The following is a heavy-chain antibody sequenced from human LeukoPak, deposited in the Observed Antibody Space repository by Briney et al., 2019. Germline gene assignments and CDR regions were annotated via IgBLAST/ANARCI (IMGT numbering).Heavy chain of an antibody. CDR1: GYTFTGYY. Sequence: ASVKVSCKASGYTFTGYYMHWVRQAPGQGLESMGRINPNSGGTNYAQKFQGRVTMTRDTSISTAYMEVGRLRSDDTAVYYCASGFLEWFYFDYWGQGTLVTVSS. J-gene: IGHJ4*02. D-gene: IGHD3-3*01. V-gene: IGHV1-2*06. CDR3: ASGFLEWFYFDY. CDR2: INPNSGGT.